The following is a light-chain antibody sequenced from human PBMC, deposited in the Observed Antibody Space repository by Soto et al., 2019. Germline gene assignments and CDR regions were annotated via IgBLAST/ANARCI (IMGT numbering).Light chain of an antibody. CDR3: LKSYSTPYT. Sequence: DIQMHQSPSSLSASVGDRVTITCRASQSISSYLNWYQQQPGTAPKLLIYAASSLQSGVPSRFSGSGSGPYFTLTISSLQPEDFATYHCLKSYSTPYTFVQRTKLEIK. J-gene: IGKJ2*01. CDR2: AAS. CDR1: QSISSY. V-gene: IGKV1-39*01.